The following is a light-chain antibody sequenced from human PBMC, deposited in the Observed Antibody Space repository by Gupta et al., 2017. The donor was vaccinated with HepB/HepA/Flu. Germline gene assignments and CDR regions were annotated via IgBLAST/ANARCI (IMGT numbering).Light chain of an antibody. V-gene: IGKV4-1*01. CDR3: QQYYDTPIT. J-gene: IGKJ5*01. CDR2: WAS. CDR1: QNVLYSNNKYF. Sequence: DIVMTQSPDSMVVSLGERATINCKSSQNVLYSNNKYFLAWYQQKPGHPPKLLISWASTRESGVPDQFSGSGSGTDFTLTISSLQAEDVAVYYCQQYYDTPITFGQGTRLEIK.